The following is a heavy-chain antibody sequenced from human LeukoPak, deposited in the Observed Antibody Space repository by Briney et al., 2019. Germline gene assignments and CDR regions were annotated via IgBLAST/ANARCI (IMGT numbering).Heavy chain of an antibody. CDR2: INHSGST. CDR3: ACDIAVAGTAAFDI. D-gene: IGHD6-19*01. Sequence: SETLSLTCAVYGGSFSGYYWSWIRQPPGKGLEWIGEINHSGSTNYNPSLKSRVTISVDTSKNQFSLKLSSVTAADTAVYYCACDIAVAGTAAFDIWGQGTMVTVSS. V-gene: IGHV4-34*01. CDR1: GGSFSGYY. J-gene: IGHJ3*02.